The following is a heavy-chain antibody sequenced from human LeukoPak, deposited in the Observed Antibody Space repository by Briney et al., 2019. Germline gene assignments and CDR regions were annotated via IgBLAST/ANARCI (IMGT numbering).Heavy chain of an antibody. Sequence: GGSLRLSCAASGFTFSSYAMSWVRQAPGKGLEWVSAISGSGGSTYYADSVKGRFTISRDNSKNSLYLQMNSLRDEDAAVYYCASSGSYRFDYWGQGTLVTVSS. CDR2: ISGSGGST. CDR1: GFTFSSYA. V-gene: IGHV3-23*01. J-gene: IGHJ4*02. CDR3: ASSGSYRFDY. D-gene: IGHD1-26*01.